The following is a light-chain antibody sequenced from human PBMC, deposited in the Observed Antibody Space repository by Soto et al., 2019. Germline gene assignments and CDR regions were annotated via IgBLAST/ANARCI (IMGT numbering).Light chain of an antibody. CDR1: QSVGSY. J-gene: IGKJ5*01. CDR2: DAS. CDR3: QQRGTWPRT. V-gene: IGKV3-11*01. Sequence: EIVLTQSPATLSLSPGERATLSCRASQSVGSYLAWYQQKPGQAPRLLIYDASTRATGIPARFSGSGSGTDFTLTISSLEPEDFAVYYCQQRGTWPRTFGLGTRLEIK.